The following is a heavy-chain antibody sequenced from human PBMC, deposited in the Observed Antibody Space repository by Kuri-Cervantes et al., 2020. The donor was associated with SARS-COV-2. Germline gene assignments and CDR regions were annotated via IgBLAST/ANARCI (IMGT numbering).Heavy chain of an antibody. CDR1: GYTLTELS. D-gene: IGHD3-10*01. V-gene: IGHV1-18*01. J-gene: IGHJ6*03. CDR3: ARGGLLWFGELSDYYYYMDV. Sequence: ASVKVSCKVSGYTLTELSMHWVRQAPGQRLEWMGWISAYNGNTNYAQKLQGRVTMTTDTSTSTAYMELRSLRSDDTAVYYCARGGLLWFGELSDYYYYMDVWGKGTTVTVSS. CDR2: ISAYNGNT.